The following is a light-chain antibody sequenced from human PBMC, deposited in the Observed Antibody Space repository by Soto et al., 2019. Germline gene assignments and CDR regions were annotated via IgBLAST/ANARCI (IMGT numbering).Light chain of an antibody. CDR2: DAS. Sequence: DIQMTQPPSSVSASVGDRVTITCRASQSISSYLNWYQQKPGKAPKLLIFDASSLQSGVPSRFSGSGSGTDFTLTISSLQPEDFAIYYCQQSYSDPRTFGQGTKVDIK. CDR3: QQSYSDPRT. V-gene: IGKV1-39*01. J-gene: IGKJ1*01. CDR1: QSISSY.